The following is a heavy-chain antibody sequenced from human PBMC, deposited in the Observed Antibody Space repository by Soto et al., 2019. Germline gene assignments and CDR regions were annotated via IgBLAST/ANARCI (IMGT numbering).Heavy chain of an antibody. D-gene: IGHD3-3*01. V-gene: IGHV3-23*01. J-gene: IGHJ5*02. CDR1: GFTFSSYA. CDR3: AKNPFLEWFNWFDP. CDR2: ISGSGGRT. Sequence: GGSLRLSCSASGFTFSSYAMSWVRPAPGKGLEWVSAISGSGGRTYYADSVKGRFTISRDNSQNTLYLQMNSLIAEDTAVYYCAKNPFLEWFNWFDPWGQGTLVTVSS.